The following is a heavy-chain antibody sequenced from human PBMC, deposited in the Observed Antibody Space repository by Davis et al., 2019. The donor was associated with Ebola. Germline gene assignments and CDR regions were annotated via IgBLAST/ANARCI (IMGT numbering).Heavy chain of an antibody. CDR3: ARISRFGEHNWFDP. Sequence: SGPTLVKPTETLTLTCTVSGFSLSNARMGVSWIRQPPGKALEWLAHIFSNDEKSYNTSLKSRLTISKDTSKSQVVLTMTNMDPVDTATYYCARISRFGEHNWFDPWGQGTLVTVSS. CDR1: GFSLSNARMG. J-gene: IGHJ5*02. D-gene: IGHD3-10*01. V-gene: IGHV2-26*01. CDR2: IFSNDEK.